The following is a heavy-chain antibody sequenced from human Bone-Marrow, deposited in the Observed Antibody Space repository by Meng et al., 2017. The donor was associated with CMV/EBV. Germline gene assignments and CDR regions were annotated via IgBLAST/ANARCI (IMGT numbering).Heavy chain of an antibody. D-gene: IGHD4-11*01. Sequence: GGSLRLSCTASGFTFGDYAMSWVRQAPGKGLEWVGFIRGKAYGGTTEYAASVKGRFTISRDDSKSIAYLQMNSLRAEDTAVYYCARDGHSNYGYYYGMDVWGQGTTVTVSS. V-gene: IGHV3-49*04. J-gene: IGHJ6*02. CDR1: GFTFGDYA. CDR2: IRGKAYGGTT. CDR3: ARDGHSNYGYYYGMDV.